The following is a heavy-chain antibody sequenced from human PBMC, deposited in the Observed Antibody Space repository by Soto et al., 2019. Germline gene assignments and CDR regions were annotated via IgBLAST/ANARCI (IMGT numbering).Heavy chain of an antibody. Sequence: QVQLVQSGAEVKKPGCSVKVSCKASGGTFSSYTISWVRQAPGQGLEWMGRIIPILGIANYTQKFKGRVTITADKSPSPAYMELSSLRSGDTAVYYCARAEGSRGGEAVAGGFDYWGQGTMVTVSS. D-gene: IGHD6-19*01. CDR2: IIPILGIA. CDR1: GGTFSSYT. CDR3: ARAEGSRGGEAVAGGFDY. J-gene: IGHJ4*02. V-gene: IGHV1-69*02.